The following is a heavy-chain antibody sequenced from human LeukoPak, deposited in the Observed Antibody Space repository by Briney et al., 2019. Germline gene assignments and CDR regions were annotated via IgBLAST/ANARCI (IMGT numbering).Heavy chain of an antibody. CDR1: GFTFSSYG. CDR3: ARESGGHDDYFDY. CDR2: ISYDGSNK. J-gene: IGHJ4*02. D-gene: IGHD5-12*01. V-gene: IGHV3-30*03. Sequence: GRSLRLSCAASGFTFSSYGMHWVRQAPGKGLEWVAVISYDGSNKYYADSVKGRFAISRDNSKNTLYLQMNSLRAEDTAVYYCARESGGHDDYFDYWGQGTLVTVSS.